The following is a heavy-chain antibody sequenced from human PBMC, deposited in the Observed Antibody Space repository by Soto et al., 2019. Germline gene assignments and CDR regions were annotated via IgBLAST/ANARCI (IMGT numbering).Heavy chain of an antibody. CDR3: AKGAGPPWFDP. CDR1: GDPINADY. CDR2: VQAYGTT. Sequence: SETLSLTCTVSGDPINADYWWSWIRQPAGKVLEWIGRVQAYGTTNYNPSLKSRVTMSLDTSKNPFSLKLRAVTAADTAVYYCAKGAGPPWFDPWGQGTLVTVSS. J-gene: IGHJ5*02. V-gene: IGHV4-4*07.